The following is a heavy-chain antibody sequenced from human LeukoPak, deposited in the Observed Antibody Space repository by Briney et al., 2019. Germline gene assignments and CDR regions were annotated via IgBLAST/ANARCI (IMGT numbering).Heavy chain of an antibody. CDR2: IYTSGST. CDR1: GGSISSGSYY. J-gene: IGHJ6*03. D-gene: IGHD2/OR15-2a*01. CDR3: ARRFLRGGDYMDV. Sequence: PSQTLSLTCTVSGGSISSGSYYWSWIRQPAGKGLEWIGRIYTSGSTNYNPSLKSRVTISVNTSKNQFSLKLSSVTAADTAVYYCARRFLRGGDYMDVWGKGTTVTVSS. V-gene: IGHV4-61*02.